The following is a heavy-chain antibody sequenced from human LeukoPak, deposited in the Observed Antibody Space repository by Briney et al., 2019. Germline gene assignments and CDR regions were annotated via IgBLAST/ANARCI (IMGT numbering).Heavy chain of an antibody. CDR3: TPSLYDILTGSDY. CDR2: IRSKANSYAT. D-gene: IGHD3-9*01. CDR1: GFTFSSYG. Sequence: PGRSLRLSCAASGFTFSSYGMHWVRQAPGKGLEWVGRIRSKANSYATAYAASVKGRFTISRDDSKNTAYLQMNSLKTEDTAVYYCTPSLYDILTGSDYWGQGTLVTVSS. V-gene: IGHV3-73*01. J-gene: IGHJ4*02.